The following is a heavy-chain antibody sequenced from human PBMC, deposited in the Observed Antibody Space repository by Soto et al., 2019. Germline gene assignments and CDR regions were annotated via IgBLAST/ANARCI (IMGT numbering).Heavy chain of an antibody. CDR1: GYTFNSFG. Sequence: QVHLEPSGAEVRKPGASVKVSCKASGYTFNSFGINWVRQAPGQGLEWLGWISAYNGNTNYAQKFHGRVPLAADTSTTAAYLALTSLRSDDTALYYCARELQYVSGGFHELYFWGQGSLVTVSS. CDR3: ARELQYVSGGFHELYF. D-gene: IGHD3-22*01. J-gene: IGHJ4*02. V-gene: IGHV1-18*04. CDR2: ISAYNGNT.